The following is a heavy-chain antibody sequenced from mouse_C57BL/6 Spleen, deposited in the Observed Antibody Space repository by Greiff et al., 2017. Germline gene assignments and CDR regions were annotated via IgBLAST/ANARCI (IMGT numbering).Heavy chain of an antibody. Sequence: VQLQQPGAELVMPGASVKLSCKASGYTFTSYWMHWVTQRPGKGLEWIGEIDPSDSYTIYNQKFKGKATLTVDKSSSTAFRQLTSPASEESPVYTCARSAPITAVVADAMAYWGQGTSVTVSS. CDR1: GYTFTSYW. D-gene: IGHD1-1*01. V-gene: IGHV1-69*01. CDR2: IDPSDSYT. CDR3: ARSAPITAVVADAMAY. J-gene: IGHJ4*01.